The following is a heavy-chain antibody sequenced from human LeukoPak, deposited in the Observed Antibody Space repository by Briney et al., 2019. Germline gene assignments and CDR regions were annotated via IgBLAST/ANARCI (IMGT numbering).Heavy chain of an antibody. Sequence: ASVKVSCKASGYTFTGYHMHWVRQAPGQGLEWMGWINPNSGGTNYAQKFQGRVTMTRDTSISTAYMELSRLRSDDTAVYYCARDPEGENWFDPWGQGTLVTVSS. J-gene: IGHJ5*02. CDR3: ARDPEGENWFDP. CDR1: GYTFTGYH. V-gene: IGHV1-2*02. CDR2: INPNSGGT.